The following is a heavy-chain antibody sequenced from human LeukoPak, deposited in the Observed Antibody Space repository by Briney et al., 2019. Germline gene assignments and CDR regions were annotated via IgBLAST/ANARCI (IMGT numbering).Heavy chain of an antibody. CDR3: ARTNPHSSHD. CDR2: INPNTGGT. D-gene: IGHD3-22*01. CDR1: GYTFIGYY. J-gene: IGHJ4*02. Sequence: ASVKVSCKTSGYTFIGYYIHWLRQAPGQGLEWMGWINPNTGGTNYAQKFQGRVTMTRDTSISTVYMELNRLRFDDTAVYYCARTNPHSSHDWGQGTLVTVSS. V-gene: IGHV1-2*02.